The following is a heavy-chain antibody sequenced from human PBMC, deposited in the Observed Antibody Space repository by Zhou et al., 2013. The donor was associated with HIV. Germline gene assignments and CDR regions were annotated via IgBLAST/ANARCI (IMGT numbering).Heavy chain of an antibody. CDR1: GGTFSSYA. CDR2: IIPIFGTA. CDR3: ARTRDSSGYYSTSGAFDI. J-gene: IGHJ3*02. V-gene: IGHV1-69*13. D-gene: IGHD3-22*01. Sequence: QVQLVQSGAEVKKPGSSVKVSCKASGGTFSSYAISWVRQAPGQGLEWMGRIIPIFGTANYAQKFQGRVTITADESTSTAYMELSSLRSEDTAVYYCARTRDSSGYYSTSGAFDIWGQGTMVTVSS.